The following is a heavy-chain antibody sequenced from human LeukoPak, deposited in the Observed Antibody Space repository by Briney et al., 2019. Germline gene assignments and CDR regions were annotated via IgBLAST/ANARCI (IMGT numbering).Heavy chain of an antibody. V-gene: IGHV6-1*01. CDR2: TYYRSRWYY. D-gene: IGHD6-25*01. Sequence: SQTLSLTCAISGDSVSSDSSAWNWFRQSPSRGLEWLGRTYYRSRWYYDYAVSVKSRITINPDTPKNQFSLQLNSVTPEDTGVYYCARGGHFEYWGQGTLVTVSS. J-gene: IGHJ4*02. CDR3: ARGGHFEY. CDR1: GDSVSSDSSA.